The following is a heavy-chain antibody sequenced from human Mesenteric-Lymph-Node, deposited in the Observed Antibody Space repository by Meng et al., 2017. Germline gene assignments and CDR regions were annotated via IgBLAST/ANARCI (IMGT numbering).Heavy chain of an antibody. CDR3: AREFYDTSGYYYFDY. CDR1: GGSISSYY. J-gene: IGHJ4*02. Sequence: SETLSLTCTVSGGSISSYYWSWIRQPPGKGLEWIGYIYYSGSTNYNPSLKSRVTISVDTSKNQFSLKLNSVTAADTAVYYCAREFYDTSGYYYFDYWGQGTLVTVSS. CDR2: IYYSGST. V-gene: IGHV4-59*01. D-gene: IGHD3-22*01.